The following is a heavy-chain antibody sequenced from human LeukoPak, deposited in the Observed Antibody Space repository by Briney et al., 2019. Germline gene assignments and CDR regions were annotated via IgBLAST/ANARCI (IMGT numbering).Heavy chain of an antibody. CDR3: ARGLWVSYMDV. J-gene: IGHJ6*03. V-gene: IGHV4-34*01. Sequence: SETLSLTCAVYGGSFSGYYWSWIRQPPGKGLEWIGEINHSGSTNYNPSLKSRVTISVDTSKNQFSLKLSSVTAADTAVYYCARGLWVSYMDVWGKGTTVTVSS. CDR2: INHSGST. D-gene: IGHD1-26*01. CDR1: GGSFSGYY.